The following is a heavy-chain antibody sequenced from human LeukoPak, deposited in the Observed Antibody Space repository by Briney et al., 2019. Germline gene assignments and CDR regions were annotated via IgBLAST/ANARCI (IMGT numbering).Heavy chain of an antibody. D-gene: IGHD1-1*01. CDR3: ARRNWNDDSEWFDP. J-gene: IGHJ5*02. CDR2: IKQDGSEK. V-gene: IGHV3-7*01. CDR1: GFTVSSNY. Sequence: GGSLRLSCAASGFTVSSNYMSWVRQAPGKGLAWVANIKQDGSEKYYVDSVKGRFTISRDNAKNSLYLQMNSLRAEDTAVYYCARRNWNDDSEWFDPWGQGTLVTVSS.